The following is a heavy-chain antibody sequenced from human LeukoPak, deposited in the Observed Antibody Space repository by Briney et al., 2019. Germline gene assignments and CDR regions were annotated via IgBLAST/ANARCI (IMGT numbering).Heavy chain of an antibody. Sequence: PSETLSLTCAVSGGSISSGGYSWSWIRQPPGKGLEWIGYIYHSGSTYYNPSLKSRVTISVDRTKDQFSLKLGSVTAADTAVYYCARGYDSSGYYRYNWFDPWGQGTLVTVSS. CDR2: IYHSGST. J-gene: IGHJ5*02. D-gene: IGHD3-22*01. CDR1: GGSISSGGYS. CDR3: ARGYDSSGYYRYNWFDP. V-gene: IGHV4-30-2*01.